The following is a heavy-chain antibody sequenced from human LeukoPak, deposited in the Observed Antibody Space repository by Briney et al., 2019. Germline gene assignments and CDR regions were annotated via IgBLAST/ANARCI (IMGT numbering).Heavy chain of an antibody. J-gene: IGHJ4*02. CDR3: ARLFNWLAHFHY. D-gene: IGHD3-9*01. CDR1: GFTFSGYA. CDR2: ISNGGGGA. Sequence: GGSLRFSCAASGFTFSGYAMSWVRQAPGKGLEWVSAISNGGGGAYYADSVKGRFTISRDNSKNTLYVHMNSLRAEDTAVYYCARLFNWLAHFHYGRQGTRVTVST. V-gene: IGHV3-23*01.